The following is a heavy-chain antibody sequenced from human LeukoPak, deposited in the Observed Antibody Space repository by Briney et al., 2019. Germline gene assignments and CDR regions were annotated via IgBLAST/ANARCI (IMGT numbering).Heavy chain of an antibody. Sequence: GGSLRLSCAASGFTFSSYAMTWVRQAPGKGLEWVSGISGNGGSTYYADSVKGRFTISRDNSKNTRYLLMNSLRAEDTAAYYCAKDRGRYFDWLYDFWGQGTLVTVSS. J-gene: IGHJ4*02. V-gene: IGHV3-23*01. CDR2: ISGNGGST. D-gene: IGHD3-9*01. CDR1: GFTFSSYA. CDR3: AKDRGRYFDWLYDF.